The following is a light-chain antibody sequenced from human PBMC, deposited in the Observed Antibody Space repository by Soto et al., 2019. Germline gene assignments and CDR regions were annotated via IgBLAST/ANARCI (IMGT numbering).Light chain of an antibody. J-gene: IGLJ1*01. Sequence: QSVLTQPASVSASPGQSITISCTGTSSDVGGYKFVSWYQHHPGKAPKLMIYEVNNRPSGVSNRFSGSKSGNTASLTISGLQAEDEADYYCSSFASTHTYVFGTGTKLTVL. CDR3: SSFASTHTYV. V-gene: IGLV2-14*01. CDR1: SSDVGGYKF. CDR2: EVN.